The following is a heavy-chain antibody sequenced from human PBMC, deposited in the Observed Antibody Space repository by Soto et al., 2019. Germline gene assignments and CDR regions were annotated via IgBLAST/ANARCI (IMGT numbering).Heavy chain of an antibody. CDR3: ARTYDGSGPNSGGYAFDI. Sequence: SQPLSLTRSVSGGYIINYYCSCIRQPPGKGLEWIAYIYYSGTSYNPSLKSRVSISLDTSKNQFSLKLSSVTAADTAVYYCARTYDGSGPNSGGYAFDIWGKGTMVIVSS. CDR1: GGYIINYY. V-gene: IGHV4-59*01. CDR2: IYYSGT. J-gene: IGHJ3*02. D-gene: IGHD3-22*01.